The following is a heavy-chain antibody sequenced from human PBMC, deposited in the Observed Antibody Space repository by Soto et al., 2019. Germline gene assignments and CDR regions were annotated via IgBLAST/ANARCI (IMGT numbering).Heavy chain of an antibody. CDR1: GGTFSSYA. D-gene: IGHD6-6*01. J-gene: IGHJ6*04. CDR3: ARVGSSSSPRYYFYGMDV. V-gene: IGHV1-69*12. Sequence: QVQLVQSGAEVKKPGSSVKVSCKASGGTFSSYAISWVRQAPGQGLEWMGGIIPIFGTANYAQKFQGRVTTTADASTSTAYMELSSLSSEDAALYYCARVGSSSSPRYYFYGMDVWGEGTTVTVSS. CDR2: IIPIFGTA.